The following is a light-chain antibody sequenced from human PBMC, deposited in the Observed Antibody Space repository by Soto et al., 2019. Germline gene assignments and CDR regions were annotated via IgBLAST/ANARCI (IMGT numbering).Light chain of an antibody. CDR2: GAS. CDR3: QQYHKWPIT. V-gene: IGKV3-15*01. Sequence: EVVLTQSPATLSVSPGERATLSCRPSQSISINLAWYQQIPGQVPRLLIYGASTRATGIPARFSGSGSGTDFNLTISSLQSEDFALYYCQQYHKWPITFGQGARLELK. J-gene: IGKJ5*01. CDR1: QSISIN.